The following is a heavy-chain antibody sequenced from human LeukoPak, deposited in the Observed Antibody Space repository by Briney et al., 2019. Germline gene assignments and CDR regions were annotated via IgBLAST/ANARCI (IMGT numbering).Heavy chain of an antibody. V-gene: IGHV4-30-4*01. CDR1: GGSISSGDYY. CDR2: IYYSGST. Sequence: MASETLSLTCTVSGGSISSGDYYWSWIRQPPGKGLEWIGYIYYSGSTYYNPSLKSRVTISVDTSKNQFSLKLSSVTAADTAVYYCARDKYSGSWYEPDYWGQGTLVTVSS. CDR3: ARDKYSGSWYEPDY. J-gene: IGHJ4*02. D-gene: IGHD6-13*01.